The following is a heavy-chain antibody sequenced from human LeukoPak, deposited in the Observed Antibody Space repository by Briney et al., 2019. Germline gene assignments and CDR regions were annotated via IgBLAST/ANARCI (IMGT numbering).Heavy chain of an antibody. CDR2: IYYSGST. V-gene: IGHV4-59*01. CDR1: GGSISGYY. D-gene: IGHD3-16*01. CDR3: ARGGDLEYYFDY. J-gene: IGHJ4*02. Sequence: SETLSLTCTVSGGSISGYYWHWIRQPPGKGLEWIGYIYYSGSTNYNPSLKSRVTISVDTSKNQFSLKLSSVTAADTAVYYCARGGDLEYYFDYWGQGTLVTVSS.